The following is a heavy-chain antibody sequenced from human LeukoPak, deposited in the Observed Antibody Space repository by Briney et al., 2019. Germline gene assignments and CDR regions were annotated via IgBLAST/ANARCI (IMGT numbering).Heavy chain of an antibody. CDR1: GGSISSYY. J-gene: IGHJ4*02. V-gene: IGHV4-59*01. CDR2: IYYGGST. CDR3: ARGSAEYFGY. D-gene: IGHD3-3*01. Sequence: SETLSLTCTVSGGSISSYYWSWIRQPPGKGLEWIGYIYYGGSTNYNPSLKSRVTISVDTSKNQFSLKLSSVTAADTAVYYCARGSAEYFGYWGQGTLVTVSS.